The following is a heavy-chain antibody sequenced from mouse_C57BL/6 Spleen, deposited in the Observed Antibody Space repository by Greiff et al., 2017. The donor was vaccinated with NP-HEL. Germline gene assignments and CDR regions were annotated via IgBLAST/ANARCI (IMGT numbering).Heavy chain of an antibody. Sequence: VQLQQPGAELVMPGASVKLSCKASGYTFTSSWMHWVKQRPGQGLEWIGEIDPSDSYTNYNQKFTGKSTLTVDKSSSTAYMQLSSLTSEDSAVYYCARRYDYDDYAMDYWGQGTSVTVSS. CDR2: IDPSDSYT. CDR3: ARRYDYDDYAMDY. D-gene: IGHD2-4*01. V-gene: IGHV1-69*01. J-gene: IGHJ4*01. CDR1: GYTFTSSW.